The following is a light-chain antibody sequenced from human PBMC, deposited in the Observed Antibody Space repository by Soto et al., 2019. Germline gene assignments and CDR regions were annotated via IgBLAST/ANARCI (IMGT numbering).Light chain of an antibody. CDR3: QQYGSSPPWWT. J-gene: IGKJ1*01. Sequence: ETVLTQSPGTLSLSPGERATLSCRASQTVSSSYLAWYQQKPGQAPRLLIYGASSRATGIPDRFSGSGSGTDFTLTISRLETEDFAVYYCPQDCQQYGSSPPWWTFGQGTRVEIK. CDR1: QTVSSSY. V-gene: IGKV3-20*01. CDR2: GAS.